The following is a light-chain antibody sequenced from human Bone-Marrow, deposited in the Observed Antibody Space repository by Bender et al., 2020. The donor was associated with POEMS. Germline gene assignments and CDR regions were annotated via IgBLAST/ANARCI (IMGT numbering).Light chain of an antibody. CDR2: EVT. CDR3: HVWEISGDHPF. V-gene: IGLV2-8*01. Sequence: QSALTQPPSASGSPGQSVTISCAGTSSDVGGHNYVSWYQQYPGKAPKLMIYEVTKRPSGVPERFSGSNSGNTATLTICRVEAGDEADFFCHVWEISGDHPFFGGGTKLTVL. J-gene: IGLJ2*01. CDR1: SSDVGGHNY.